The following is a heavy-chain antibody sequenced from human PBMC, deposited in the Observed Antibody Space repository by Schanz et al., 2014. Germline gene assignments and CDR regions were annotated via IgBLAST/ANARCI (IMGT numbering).Heavy chain of an antibody. CDR2: ISYDGSNK. J-gene: IGHJ4*02. Sequence: VHLVESGGGLVKRGGSLRLSCAAYGFTLSSYAMHWVRQAPGKGLEWVAVISYDGSNKYYADSVKGRFTISRDNSKNTLYLQMNSLRAEDTAVYYCAKQIHYDILTVTRNWGQGTLVTVSS. CDR3: AKQIHYDILTVTRN. CDR1: GFTLSSYA. D-gene: IGHD3-9*01. V-gene: IGHV3-30-3*01.